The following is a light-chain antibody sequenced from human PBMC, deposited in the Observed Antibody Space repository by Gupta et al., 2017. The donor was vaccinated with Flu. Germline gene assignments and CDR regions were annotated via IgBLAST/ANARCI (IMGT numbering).Light chain of an antibody. CDR2: KAS. Sequence: PSTLSASVGYRVIITCRASQTISSWLAWYQQKPGKAPRLLIYKASTLESGVPSRFSGSGSGTEFTLTISSLQPDDFATYYCQQYNYYSWTFGQGTKVEIK. J-gene: IGKJ1*01. V-gene: IGKV1-5*03. CDR3: QQYNYYSWT. CDR1: QTISSW.